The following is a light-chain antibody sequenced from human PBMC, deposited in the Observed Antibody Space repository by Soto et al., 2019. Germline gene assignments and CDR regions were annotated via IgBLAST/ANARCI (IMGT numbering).Light chain of an antibody. CDR1: QSVTTS. J-gene: IGKJ5*01. CDR3: QQYGSSPIT. CDR2: GAS. V-gene: IGKV3-20*01. Sequence: EIVLTQSPDTLSLSPGERATLSCRASQSVTTSLAWYQQKTGQPPRLLISGASRRATGIPDRFSGSGSETDFTLTISRLEPEDFAVYYCQQYGSSPITFGQGTRLEIK.